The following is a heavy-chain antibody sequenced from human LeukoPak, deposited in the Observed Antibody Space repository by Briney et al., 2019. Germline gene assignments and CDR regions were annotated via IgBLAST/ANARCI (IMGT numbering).Heavy chain of an antibody. Sequence: PETLSHTCADYGGSFRGYYWRCIRQPPGKGLEWIGEINHSGSTNYNPSLKSRVTILVDTSKNQFSLKLSSVTAADTAVYYCATSVGATFDYWGQGTLVTVSS. CDR3: ATSVGATFDY. J-gene: IGHJ4*02. CDR1: GGSFRGYY. D-gene: IGHD1-26*01. V-gene: IGHV4-34*01. CDR2: INHSGST.